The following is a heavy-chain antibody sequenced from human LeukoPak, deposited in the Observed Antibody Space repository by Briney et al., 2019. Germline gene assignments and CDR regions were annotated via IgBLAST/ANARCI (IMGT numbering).Heavy chain of an antibody. D-gene: IGHD5-24*01. J-gene: IGHJ4*02. V-gene: IGHV1-2*02. CDR2: INPNSGGT. Sequence: ASVKVSCKASGYTFTGHYMHWVRQAPGQGLEWMGWINPNSGGTNYAQKFQGRVTMTRDTSISTAYMELSRLRSDDTAVYYCARDWDGYPGDDYWGQGTLVTVSS. CDR3: ARDWDGYPGDDY. CDR1: GYTFTGHY.